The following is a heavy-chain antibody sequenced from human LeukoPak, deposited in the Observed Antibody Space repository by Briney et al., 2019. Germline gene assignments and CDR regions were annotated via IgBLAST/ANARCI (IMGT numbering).Heavy chain of an antibody. CDR3: ARAKGGGYYDSSGYYFVMDV. CDR2: IIPIFGTA. D-gene: IGHD3-22*01. J-gene: IGHJ6*03. CDR1: GYTFTSYG. Sequence: ASVKVSCKASGYTFTSYGISWVRQAPGQGLEWMGGIIPIFGTANYAQKFQGRVTITADESTSTAYMELSSLRSEDTAVYYCARAKGGGYYDSSGYYFVMDVWGKGTTVTISS. V-gene: IGHV1-69*13.